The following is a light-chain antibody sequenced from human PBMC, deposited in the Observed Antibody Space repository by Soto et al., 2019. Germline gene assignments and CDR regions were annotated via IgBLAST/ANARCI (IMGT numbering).Light chain of an antibody. Sequence: DIQMTQSPSSLSASLGDRVTITCRASQGIAKSLAWYQQRPGKVPKLLIYGASTLKSGVASRFSGSGSGTYFTLTISSRQPADVATYYYQKYDGVPLTFGGGTKVEIK. CDR3: QKYDGVPLT. V-gene: IGKV1-27*01. CDR2: GAS. CDR1: QGIAKS. J-gene: IGKJ4*01.